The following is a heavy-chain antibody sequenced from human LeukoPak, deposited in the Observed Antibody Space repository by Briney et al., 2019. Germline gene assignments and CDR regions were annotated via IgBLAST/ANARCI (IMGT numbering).Heavy chain of an antibody. D-gene: IGHD3-10*01. CDR2: INPNSGGT. V-gene: IGHV1-2*02. Sequence: ASVKVSCKASGYTFTGYYMHWVRQAPGQGLEWMGWINPNSGGTNYPQKFQGRVTMTRDTSISTAYTELSSLRSDDTAVYYCATDYYVSGSYYNAYWGQGTLVTVSS. J-gene: IGHJ4*02. CDR1: GYTFTGYY. CDR3: ATDYYVSGSYYNAY.